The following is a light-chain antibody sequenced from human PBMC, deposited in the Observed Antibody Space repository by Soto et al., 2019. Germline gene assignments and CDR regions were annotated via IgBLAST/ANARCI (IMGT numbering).Light chain of an antibody. J-gene: IGKJ1*01. CDR2: AAS. CDR1: QSISSW. V-gene: IGKV1-5*01. Sequence: DIQMTQSPSTLSASVGDRVIITCRASQSISSWLAWYQQKPGKAPKLLIYAASSLESGVPSRFSGSGSGTEFTLTISSLQPDDFATYYCQQYNIYWTFGQGTKVEIK. CDR3: QQYNIYWT.